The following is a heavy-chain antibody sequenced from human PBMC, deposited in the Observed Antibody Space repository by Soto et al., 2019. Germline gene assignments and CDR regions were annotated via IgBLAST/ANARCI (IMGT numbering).Heavy chain of an antibody. Sequence: SVKVSCKASGFTFTSSAVQWVRQARGQRLEWIGWIVVGSGNTNYAQKFQERVTITRDMSTSTAYMELSSLRSEDTAVYYCAADPPYDFCNGHSGDHYHPGMDVWG. D-gene: IGHD3-3*01. V-gene: IGHV1-58*01. CDR1: GFTFTSSA. CDR3: AADPPYDFCNGHSGDHYHPGMDV. J-gene: IGHJ6*01. CDR2: IVVGSGNT.